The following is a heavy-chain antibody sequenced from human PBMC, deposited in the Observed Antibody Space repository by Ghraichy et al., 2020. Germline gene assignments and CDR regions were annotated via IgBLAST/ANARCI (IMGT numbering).Heavy chain of an antibody. D-gene: IGHD3-9*01. J-gene: IGHJ6*02. CDR2: IYYSGST. Sequence: SETLSLTCTVSGGSISSGDYYWSWIRQPPGKGLEWIGYIYYSGSTYYNPSLKSRVTISVDTSKNQFSLKLSSVTAADTAVYYCARGTPENYDILTGSDYNGMDVWGQGTTVTVSS. V-gene: IGHV4-30-4*01. CDR3: ARGTPENYDILTGSDYNGMDV. CDR1: GGSISSGDYY.